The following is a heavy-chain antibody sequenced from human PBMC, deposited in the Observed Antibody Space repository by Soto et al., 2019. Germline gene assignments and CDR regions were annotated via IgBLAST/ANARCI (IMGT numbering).Heavy chain of an antibody. CDR1: GGSISSYY. Sequence: SETLSLTCTVSGGSISSYYWSWIRQPPGKGLEWIGYIYYSGSTNYNPSLKSRVTISVDTSKNQFSLKLSSVTAADTAVYYCARLPHYDILTAYYGMDVWGQGTTVTVSS. V-gene: IGHV4-59*01. D-gene: IGHD3-9*01. CDR2: IYYSGST. J-gene: IGHJ6*02. CDR3: ARLPHYDILTAYYGMDV.